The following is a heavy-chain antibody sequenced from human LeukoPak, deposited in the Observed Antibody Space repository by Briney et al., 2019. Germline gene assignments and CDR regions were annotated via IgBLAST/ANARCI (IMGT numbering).Heavy chain of an antibody. D-gene: IGHD5-24*01. CDR3: AKDRGKVGGDGYNNGFDY. Sequence: PGGSLRLSCAASGFTFSTYSMNWVRLAPGRGLEWVSYISTSSSTIYYADSVKGRFTISRDNSKNSLYLQMNSLRTEDTALYYCAKDRGKVGGDGYNNGFDYWGQGTLVTVSS. V-gene: IGHV3-48*04. CDR1: GFTFSTYS. CDR2: ISTSSSTI. J-gene: IGHJ4*02.